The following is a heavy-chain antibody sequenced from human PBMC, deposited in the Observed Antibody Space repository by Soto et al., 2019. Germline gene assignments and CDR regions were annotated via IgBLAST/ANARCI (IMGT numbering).Heavy chain of an antibody. CDR1: GGSISSGRYY. Sequence: QVQLQESGPGLVKPSQTLSLTCTVSGGSISSGRYYWGWIRQHPGKGLEGIGYIYYSGSTYYNPSLKSRVTISVDTSKNQFSLKLSSVTAADTAVYYCAREPRDPYWYFDLWGRGTLVTVSS. J-gene: IGHJ2*01. V-gene: IGHV4-31*03. CDR2: IYYSGST. D-gene: IGHD2-21*02. CDR3: AREPRDPYWYFDL.